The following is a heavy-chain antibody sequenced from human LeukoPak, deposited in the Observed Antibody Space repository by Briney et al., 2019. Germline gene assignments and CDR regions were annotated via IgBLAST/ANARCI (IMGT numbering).Heavy chain of an antibody. J-gene: IGHJ5*02. CDR1: GGSISRNY. CDR2: IYYSETT. D-gene: IGHD2-2*01. CDR3: ANHYCSSTSCWNWFDP. V-gene: IGHV4-59*01. Sequence: SETLSLTCTVSGGSISRNYWNWIRQPPGKGLEWIGNIYYSETTNYNPSLKSRVSISVDTSKNLLSLELSSVTAADTAVYYCANHYCSSTSCWNWFDPWGQGTLVTVSS.